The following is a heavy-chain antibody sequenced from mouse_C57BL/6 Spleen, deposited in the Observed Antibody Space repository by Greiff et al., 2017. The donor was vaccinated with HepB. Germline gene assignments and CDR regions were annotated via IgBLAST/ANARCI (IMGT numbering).Heavy chain of an antibody. D-gene: IGHD2-3*01. J-gene: IGHJ2*01. Sequence: QVQLQQPGAELVKPGASVKLSCKASGYTFTSYWMQWVKQRPGQGLEWIGEIDPSDSYTNYNQKFKGKATLTVDTSSSTAYMQLSSLTSEDSAVYYGARWGWLLRPPSWGKGTLSLSPQ. CDR3: ARWGWLLRPPS. CDR1: GYTFTSYW. V-gene: IGHV1-50*01. CDR2: IDPSDSYT.